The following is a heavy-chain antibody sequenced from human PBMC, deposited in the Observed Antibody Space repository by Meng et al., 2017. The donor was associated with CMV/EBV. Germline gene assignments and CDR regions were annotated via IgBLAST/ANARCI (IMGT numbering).Heavy chain of an antibody. CDR2: IYYSGST. J-gene: IGHJ4*02. CDR3: ARGRKGRFDS. Sequence: SETLSLTCTVSGGPISSNNYYWGWIRQPPGKGLEWVGNIYYSGSTDFNPSLKSRVTISVDTSKNQFFLMLSSVTAAATAVYYCARGRKGRFDSWGQGTLVTVSS. V-gene: IGHV4-39*07. D-gene: IGHD1-14*01. CDR1: GGPISSNNYY.